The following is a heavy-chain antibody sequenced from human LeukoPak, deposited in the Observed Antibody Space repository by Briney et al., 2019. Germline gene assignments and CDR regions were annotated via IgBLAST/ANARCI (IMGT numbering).Heavy chain of an antibody. V-gene: IGHV3-73*01. Sequence: GGSLRLSCAASGFTFSGSAMHWVRQASGKGLEWVGRIRSKANSYATAYAASVKGRFTISRDDSKNTAYLQMNSLKTEDTAVYYCARGYTYSWDHYFDYWGQGTLVTVSS. CDR3: ARGYTYSWDHYFDY. CDR1: GFTFSGSA. J-gene: IGHJ4*02. D-gene: IGHD5-18*01. CDR2: IRSKANSYAT.